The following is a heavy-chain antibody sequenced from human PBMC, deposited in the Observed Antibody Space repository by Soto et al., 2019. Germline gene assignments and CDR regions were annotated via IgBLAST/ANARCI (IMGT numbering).Heavy chain of an antibody. CDR3: SSWPDAADY. D-gene: IGHD6-25*01. J-gene: IGHJ4*02. CDR2: ISSSSSTI. Sequence: VGSLRLSCAASGLSFSSYSMNWVRQAPGKGLEWVSYISSSSSTIYYADSVKGRFTISRDNVKNTLSLQMNSLSDEDTAVYYCSSWPDAADYWGQGTLVTVSS. CDR1: GLSFSSYS. V-gene: IGHV3-48*02.